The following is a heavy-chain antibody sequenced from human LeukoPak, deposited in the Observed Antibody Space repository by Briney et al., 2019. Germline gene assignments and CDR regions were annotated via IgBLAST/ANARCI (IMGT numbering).Heavy chain of an antibody. CDR2: IYTSGST. V-gene: IGHV4-61*02. CDR1: GGSISSGSYY. D-gene: IGHD1-14*01. Sequence: PSQTLSLTCTVSGGSISSGSYYWSWIRQPAGKGLEWIGRIYTSGSTNYNPSLKSRVTISVDTSKNQFSLKLSSVTAADMAVYYCARDPGGEVPFDYWGQGTLVTVSS. J-gene: IGHJ4*02. CDR3: ARDPGGEVPFDY.